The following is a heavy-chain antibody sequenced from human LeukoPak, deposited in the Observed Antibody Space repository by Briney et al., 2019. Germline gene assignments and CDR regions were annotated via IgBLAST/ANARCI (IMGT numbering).Heavy chain of an antibody. CDR3: ARAYYGSGSYYVDY. CDR2: ISSSSSYI. V-gene: IGHV3-21*01. J-gene: IGHJ4*02. D-gene: IGHD3-10*01. Sequence: GGSLRLSCAASGFTFSSYSMNWVRQAPGKGLEWVSSISSSSSYIYYADSVKGRFTISRDSAKNSLYLQMNSLRAEDTAVYYCARAYYGSGSYYVDYWGQGTLVTVSS. CDR1: GFTFSSYS.